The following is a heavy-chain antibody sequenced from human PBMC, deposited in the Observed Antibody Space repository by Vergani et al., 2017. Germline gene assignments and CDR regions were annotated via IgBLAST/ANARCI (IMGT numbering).Heavy chain of an antibody. CDR3: AIQFWGGGGYRFDH. Sequence: QLQLQESGPGLLKPSETLSLTCSVSGTSISGSSDYWGWIRQPPGKGLGWTGSLFYTGTSYYNPSLESRATNSVDTSNNQFSLKLKSVTAADTAVYYCAIQFWGGGGYRFDHWGQGTLVTVSS. CDR2: LFYTGTS. J-gene: IGHJ4*02. D-gene: IGHD5-18*01. V-gene: IGHV4-39*01. CDR1: GTSISGSSDY.